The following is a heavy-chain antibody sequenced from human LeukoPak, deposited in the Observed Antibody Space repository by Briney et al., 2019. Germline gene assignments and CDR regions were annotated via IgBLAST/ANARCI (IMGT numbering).Heavy chain of an antibody. V-gene: IGHV4-59*01. D-gene: IGHD3-3*02. Sequence: SETLSLTCTVSGGSISPYYWSWIRQPPGKGLEWIGYIYYSGSTNYNPSLKSRVTISVDTSKNQFSLKLSSVTAADTAVYYCARAFYPGYYSYMAVWGKGTTFTVSS. CDR2: IYYSGST. CDR1: GGSISPYY. J-gene: IGHJ6*03. CDR3: ARAFYPGYYSYMAV.